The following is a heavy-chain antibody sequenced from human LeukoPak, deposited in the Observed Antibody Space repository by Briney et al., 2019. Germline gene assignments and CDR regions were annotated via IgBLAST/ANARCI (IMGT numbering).Heavy chain of an antibody. CDR2: IYPADSDT. D-gene: IGHD3-22*01. CDR3: ARQHYYDNSGFDY. V-gene: IGHV5-51*01. CDR1: GYSFTDYW. Sequence: PGESLKISCQGSGYSFTDYWIAWVRQKPGKGLEWMGVIYPADSDTRHNPSFQGQVTVSADKSISAAYLHWSSLQASDSGIYYCARQHYYDNSGFDYWGQGTQVTVSS. J-gene: IGHJ4*02.